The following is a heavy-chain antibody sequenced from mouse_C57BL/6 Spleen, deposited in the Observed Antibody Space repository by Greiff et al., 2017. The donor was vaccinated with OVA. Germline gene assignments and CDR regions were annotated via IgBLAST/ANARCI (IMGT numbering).Heavy chain of an antibody. J-gene: IGHJ2*01. D-gene: IGHD2-4*01. CDR2: IYPGDGDT. V-gene: IGHV1-82*01. CDR1: GYAFSSSW. Sequence: QVQLQQSGPELVKPGASVKISCKASGYAFSSSWMNWVKQRPGKGLEWIGRIYPGDGDTNYNGKFKGKATLTADKSSSTAYMQLSSLTSEDSAVYFCAGVYCDYDASFDYWGQGTTLTVSS. CDR3: AGVYCDYDASFDY.